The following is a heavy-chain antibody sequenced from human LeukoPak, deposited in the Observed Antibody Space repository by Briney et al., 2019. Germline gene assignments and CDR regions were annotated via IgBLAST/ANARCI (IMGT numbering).Heavy chain of an antibody. V-gene: IGHV3-30*03. CDR1: GFTFSSYG. D-gene: IGHD5-24*01. CDR3: ARGRGDGYNFDY. Sequence: AGGSLRLSCAASGFTFSSYGMHWVRQAPGKGLEWVAVISYDGSNKYYADSVKGRFTISRDNSKNTLYLQMNSLRAEDTAVYYCARGRGDGYNFDYWGQGTLVTVSS. CDR2: ISYDGSNK. J-gene: IGHJ4*02.